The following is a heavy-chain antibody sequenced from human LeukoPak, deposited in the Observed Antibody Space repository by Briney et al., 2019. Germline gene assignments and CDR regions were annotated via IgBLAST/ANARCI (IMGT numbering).Heavy chain of an antibody. Sequence: LRASVKVSCKASGGTFSSYAISWVRQAPGQGLEWMGGIIPIFGTANYAQKFQGRVTITADESTSTAYMELSSLRSEDTAVYYCARALDMVRGALGYWGQGTLVTVSS. CDR3: ARALDMVRGALGY. J-gene: IGHJ4*02. CDR1: GGTFSSYA. D-gene: IGHD3-10*01. V-gene: IGHV1-69*13. CDR2: IIPIFGTA.